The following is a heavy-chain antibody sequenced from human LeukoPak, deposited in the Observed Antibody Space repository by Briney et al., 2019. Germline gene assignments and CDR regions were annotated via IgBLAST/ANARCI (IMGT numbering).Heavy chain of an antibody. CDR1: GFTFKSYE. CDR3: ARAGYSILSPFDY. D-gene: IGHD5/OR15-5a*01. Sequence: PGGSLRLSCAASGFTFKSYEMHWVRQAPGKGLEWLSYISSSSITIYYADSMEGRFTISRDNAKSSLYLQMNSLRAEDTAVYYCARAGYSILSPFDYWGQGTLVTVSS. CDR2: ISSSSITI. J-gene: IGHJ4*02. V-gene: IGHV3-48*03.